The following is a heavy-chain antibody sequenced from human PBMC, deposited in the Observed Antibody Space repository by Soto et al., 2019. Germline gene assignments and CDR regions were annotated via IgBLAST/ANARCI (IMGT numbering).Heavy chain of an antibody. J-gene: IGHJ4*02. D-gene: IGHD1-1*01. V-gene: IGHV3-33*01. Sequence: QVQLVESGGGVVQPGRSLRLSCAASGFTFSSYGMHWVRQAPGKGLEWVAVIWYDGSNKYYADSVKGRFTISRDNSKNTLYLQMNSLRAEDTAVYYCASSQHDAPGDYWGQGTLVTVSS. CDR2: IWYDGSNK. CDR1: GFTFSSYG. CDR3: ASSQHDAPGDY.